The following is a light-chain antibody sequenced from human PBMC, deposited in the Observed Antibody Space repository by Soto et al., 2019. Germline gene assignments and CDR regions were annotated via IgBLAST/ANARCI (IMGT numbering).Light chain of an antibody. J-gene: IGKJ4*01. V-gene: IGKV4-1*01. Sequence: DIVMTQSPDSLAVSLGERATINCKSSQTLLYRANNKNYLAWYQKKPGQPPKLLIYWASTRESGVPDRFSGSGSGTDFTLPISSLQAEDVAVYYCQHYYSPPLTFGGGTKVEIK. CDR1: QTLLYRANNKNY. CDR2: WAS. CDR3: QHYYSPPLT.